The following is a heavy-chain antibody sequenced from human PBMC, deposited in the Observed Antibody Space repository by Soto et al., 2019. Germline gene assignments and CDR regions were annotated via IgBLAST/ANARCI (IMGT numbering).Heavy chain of an antibody. J-gene: IGHJ6*02. V-gene: IGHV3-53*01. D-gene: IGHD6-13*01. CDR2: IYSGGST. CDR3: AREGGSSSWYRYYYYYGMDV. CDR1: GFTVSSNY. Sequence: GGSLRLSCAASGFTVSSNYMSWVRQAPGEGLEWVSVIYSGGSTYYADSVKGRFTISRDNSKNTLYLQMNSLRAEDTAVYYCAREGGSSSWYRYYYYYGMDVWGQGTTVTVSS.